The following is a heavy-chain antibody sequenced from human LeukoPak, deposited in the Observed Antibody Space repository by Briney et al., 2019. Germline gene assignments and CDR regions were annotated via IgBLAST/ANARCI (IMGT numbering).Heavy chain of an antibody. CDR3: ARAEGYGGELDS. CDR2: ISGSGGST. CDR1: GFTFSSYN. J-gene: IGHJ4*02. D-gene: IGHD4-23*01. Sequence: GGSLRLSCEVSGFTFSSYNMNWVRQAPGKGLEWVSAISGSGGSTYYADSVKGRFTISRDNSKNTLYLQMNSLRAEDTAVYYCARAEGYGGELDSWGQGTLVTVSS. V-gene: IGHV3-23*01.